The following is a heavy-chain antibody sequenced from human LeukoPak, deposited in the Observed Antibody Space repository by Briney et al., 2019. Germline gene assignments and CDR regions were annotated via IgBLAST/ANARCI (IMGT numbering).Heavy chain of an antibody. Sequence: GGSLRLSCAASGFTFSNYSMNWVRQAPGKGLEWVSYISSSSSTIYYADSVKGRFTISRDNAKNSLYLQMNSLRAEDTAVYYCASKLDDFWSGYYNHMDVWGKGTTVTVSS. CDR3: ASKLDDFWSGYYNHMDV. V-gene: IGHV3-48*01. J-gene: IGHJ6*03. CDR2: ISSSSSTI. D-gene: IGHD3-3*01. CDR1: GFTFSNYS.